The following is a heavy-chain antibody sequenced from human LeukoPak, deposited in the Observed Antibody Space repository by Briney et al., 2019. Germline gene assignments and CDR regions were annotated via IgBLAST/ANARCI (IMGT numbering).Heavy chain of an antibody. V-gene: IGHV3-74*01. CDR2: INVDGSST. Sequence: PGGSLSLSCAASGITFSSYWMDWVRQAPGKGLVWVSRINVDGSSTSYADSVKGRFTLSRDNAKNTLYLQMNSLRAEDTAVYYCARDFIAAAGIDAFYIWGQGTMVTVSS. D-gene: IGHD6-13*01. CDR3: ARDFIAAAGIDAFYI. J-gene: IGHJ3*02. CDR1: GITFSSYW.